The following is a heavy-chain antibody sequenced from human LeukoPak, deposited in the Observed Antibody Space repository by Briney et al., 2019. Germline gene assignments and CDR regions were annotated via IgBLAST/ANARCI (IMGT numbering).Heavy chain of an antibody. Sequence: ASVKVSCKASGYTFTSYDINWVRQATGQGLEWMGWMNPNSGNTGYAQKFQGRVTMTEDTSTDTAYMELSSLRSEDTAVYYCATGRNWNDLYFDYWGQGTLVTVSS. CDR1: GYTFTSYD. D-gene: IGHD1-20*01. CDR2: MNPNSGNT. V-gene: IGHV1-8*01. CDR3: ATGRNWNDLYFDY. J-gene: IGHJ4*02.